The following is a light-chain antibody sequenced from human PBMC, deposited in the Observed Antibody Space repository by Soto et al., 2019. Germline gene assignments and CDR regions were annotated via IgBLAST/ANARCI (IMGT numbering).Light chain of an antibody. J-gene: IGKJ4*01. CDR1: QSVSSY. V-gene: IGKV3-11*01. CDR2: DAS. Sequence: EIVLTQSPATLSLSPGERATLSCRASQSVSSYLAWYQQKPGQAPRLLIYDASNRATGIPARFSGSGSGTDFTLTTSSLEPEVFAVYYCQQRRNWPPGFFTFGGGTKVEIK. CDR3: QQRRNWPPGFFT.